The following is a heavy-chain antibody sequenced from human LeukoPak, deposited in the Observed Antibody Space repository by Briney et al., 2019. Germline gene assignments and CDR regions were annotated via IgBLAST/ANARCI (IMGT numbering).Heavy chain of an antibody. Sequence: GASVKVSCKASGYTFTGYYIHWVRQAPGQGLEWMGWISAYNGNTNYAQKLQGRVTMTTDTSTSTAYMELRSLRSDDTAVYYCARDRSQPDPDAFDIWGQGTMVTVSS. D-gene: IGHD1-14*01. CDR3: ARDRSQPDPDAFDI. V-gene: IGHV1-18*04. CDR1: GYTFTGYY. CDR2: ISAYNGNT. J-gene: IGHJ3*02.